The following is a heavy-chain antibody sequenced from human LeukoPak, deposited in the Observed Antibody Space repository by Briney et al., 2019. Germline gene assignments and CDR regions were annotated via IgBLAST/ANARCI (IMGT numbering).Heavy chain of an antibody. CDR2: INHSGST. CDR1: GGSFSGYY. D-gene: IGHD6-6*01. CDR3: ARGSSSAWVGDAFDI. Sequence: PSETLSLTCAVYGGSFSGYYWSWIRQPPGKGLEWIGEINHSGSTNYNPSLKSRVTISVDTSNNQFSLKLSSVTAADTAVYYCARGSSSAWVGDAFDIWGQGTMVTVSS. V-gene: IGHV4-34*01. J-gene: IGHJ3*02.